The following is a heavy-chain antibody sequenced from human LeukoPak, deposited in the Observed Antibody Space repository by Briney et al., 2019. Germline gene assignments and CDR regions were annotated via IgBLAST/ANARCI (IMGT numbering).Heavy chain of an antibody. CDR1: GFTVSSNY. Sequence: PGRSLRLSCAASGFTVSSNYMSWVRQAPGKGLEWVSVIYSGGSTYYADSVKGRFTISRDNSKNTLYLQMNSLRAEDTAVYYCASGSIFGVVYYWGQGTLVTVSS. V-gene: IGHV3-66*02. D-gene: IGHD3-3*01. CDR2: IYSGGST. J-gene: IGHJ4*02. CDR3: ASGSIFGVVYY.